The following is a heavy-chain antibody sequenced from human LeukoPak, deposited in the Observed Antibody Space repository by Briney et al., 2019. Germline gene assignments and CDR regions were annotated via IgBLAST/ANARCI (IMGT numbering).Heavy chain of an antibody. CDR1: GYTFTGYY. CDR2: INPNSGGT. Sequence: ASVKVSCKASGYTFTGYYMHWVRQAPGQGLEWMGRINPNSGGTNYAQKFQGRVTMTRDTSISTAYMELSRLRSDDTAVYYCARAEVGATGRATYGMDVWGQGTTVTVSS. J-gene: IGHJ6*02. CDR3: ARAEVGATGRATYGMDV. V-gene: IGHV1-2*06. D-gene: IGHD1-26*01.